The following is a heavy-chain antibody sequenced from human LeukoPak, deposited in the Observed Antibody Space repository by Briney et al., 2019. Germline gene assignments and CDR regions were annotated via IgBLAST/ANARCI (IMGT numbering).Heavy chain of an antibody. CDR2: ISYDGSNK. Sequence: PGGSLRLSCAASGFTFSSYAMHWVRQAPGKGLEWVAVISYDGSNKYYADSVKGRFTISRDNSKNTLYLQLNSLRAEDTAVYYCARDPSSGWTNWFDPWGQGTLVTVSS. J-gene: IGHJ5*02. V-gene: IGHV3-30-3*01. D-gene: IGHD6-19*01. CDR1: GFTFSSYA. CDR3: ARDPSSGWTNWFDP.